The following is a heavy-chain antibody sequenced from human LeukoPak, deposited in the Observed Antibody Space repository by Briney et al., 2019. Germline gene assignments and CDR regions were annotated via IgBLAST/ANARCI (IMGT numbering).Heavy chain of an antibody. D-gene: IGHD1-26*01. CDR2: IYPGDSDT. J-gene: IGHJ3*02. V-gene: IGHV5-51*01. Sequence: GESLKISCKGAGYSFTSYWIGWVRQLPGKGLEWMGIIYPGDSDTRYSPSFQGQVTISADKSISTAYLQWSSLKASDTAMYYCARVRGSYYTAFDIWGQGTMVTVSS. CDR1: GYSFTSYW. CDR3: ARVRGSYYTAFDI.